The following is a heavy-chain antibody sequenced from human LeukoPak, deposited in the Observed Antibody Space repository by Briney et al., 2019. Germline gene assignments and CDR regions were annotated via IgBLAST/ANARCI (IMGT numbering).Heavy chain of an antibody. J-gene: IGHJ4*02. CDR2: IYPGDSDT. Sequence: GESLKISCKGSGYSFTSYWIGWVRQMPGKGLEWMGIIYPGDSDTRYSPSFQGQVTISADRSINTAYLQWSRLKASDTAMYYCARQSVESLDFWGQGSLVTVSS. CDR1: GYSFTSYW. D-gene: IGHD4-23*01. CDR3: ARQSVESLDF. V-gene: IGHV5-51*01.